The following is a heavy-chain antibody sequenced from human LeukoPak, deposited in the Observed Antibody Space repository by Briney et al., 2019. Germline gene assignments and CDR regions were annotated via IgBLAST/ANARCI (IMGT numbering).Heavy chain of an antibody. Sequence: PGGSLRLSCAASGFTFSTYAMSWVRQAPGKGLEWVSIISGSGGSTYYADSVKGRFTISRDNAKNSLYLQMNSLRAEDTAVYYCARAPSAGNFVLYYFDYWGQGTLVTVSS. D-gene: IGHD3-16*02. CDR3: ARAPSAGNFVLYYFDY. J-gene: IGHJ4*02. CDR2: ISGSGGST. V-gene: IGHV3-23*01. CDR1: GFTFSTYA.